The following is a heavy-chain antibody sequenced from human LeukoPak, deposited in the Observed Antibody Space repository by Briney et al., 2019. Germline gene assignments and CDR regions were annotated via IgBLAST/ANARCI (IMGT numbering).Heavy chain of an antibody. J-gene: IGHJ5*02. CDR2: ISYDGSNK. D-gene: IGHD2-2*01. Sequence: GGSLRLSCAASGFTFSSYGMHWVRQAPGKGLEWVAVISYDGSNKYYADSVKGRFTISRDNSKNTLYLQMNSLRAEDTAVYYCAKDQPPYCSSTSCFGWFDPWGQGTLVTVSS. CDR3: AKDQPPYCSSTSCFGWFDP. CDR1: GFTFSSYG. V-gene: IGHV3-30*18.